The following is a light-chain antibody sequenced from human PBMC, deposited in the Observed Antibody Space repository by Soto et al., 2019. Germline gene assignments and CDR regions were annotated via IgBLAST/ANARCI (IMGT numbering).Light chain of an antibody. CDR2: GAS. J-gene: IGKJ2*01. CDR3: QQYNNWPPYT. Sequence: EIVMTQSPATLSVSPGERATLSCRASQSVSSNLAWYQQKPGQAPRLLIYGASTRATGIPARFSGSGSGTEFTLTVSSLPSEDFAVYCCQQYNNWPPYTFGQGTKLVIK. CDR1: QSVSSN. V-gene: IGKV3D-15*01.